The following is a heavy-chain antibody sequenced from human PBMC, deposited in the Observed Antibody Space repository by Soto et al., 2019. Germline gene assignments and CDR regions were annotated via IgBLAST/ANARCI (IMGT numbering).Heavy chain of an antibody. Sequence: GDLRLSCAASGFTFSSYGMSCVRKAPGTGVECVSSMSGSDTNTYYADSAKGRFTISRDNINNSLYMQMNSMSAEDTAVYFWARNQWELVNWGQGTMITGSS. D-gene: IGHD1-26*01. V-gene: IGHV3-23*01. J-gene: IGHJ4*02. CDR2: MSGSDTNT. CDR1: GFTFSSYG. CDR3: ARNQWELVN.